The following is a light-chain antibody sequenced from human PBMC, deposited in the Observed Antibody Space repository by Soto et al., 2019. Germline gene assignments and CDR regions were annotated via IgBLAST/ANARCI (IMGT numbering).Light chain of an antibody. Sequence: DIQMTQSPSSLSASVGDRVTITCRASRTISTYLNWYHQKPGKAPKLLIYAASTLHGGVPSRFSGSGSGTDFTLTISSLQLEDFVTYYCQQSYSTPSTFGQGTDLEI. CDR3: QQSYSTPST. CDR2: AAS. CDR1: RTISTY. J-gene: IGKJ2*02. V-gene: IGKV1-39*01.